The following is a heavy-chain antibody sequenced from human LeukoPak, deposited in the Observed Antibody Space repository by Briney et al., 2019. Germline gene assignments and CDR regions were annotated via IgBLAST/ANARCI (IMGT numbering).Heavy chain of an antibody. CDR1: GFTFSSYA. V-gene: IGHV3-30*02. CDR3: AKPPSAVAGTEDY. J-gene: IGHJ4*02. Sequence: HSGGSLRLSCAASGFTFSSYAMSWVRQAPGKGLEWVAFIRYDGSNKYYADSVKGRFTISRDNSKNTLYLQMNSLRAEDTAVYYCAKPPSAVAGTEDYWGQGTLVTVSS. CDR2: IRYDGSNK. D-gene: IGHD6-19*01.